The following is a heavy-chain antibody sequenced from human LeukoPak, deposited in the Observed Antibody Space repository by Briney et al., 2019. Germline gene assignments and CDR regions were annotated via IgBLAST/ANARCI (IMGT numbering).Heavy chain of an antibody. Sequence: SETLSLTCTVSGGSISSYYWSWIRQPPGKGLEWIGYIYYSGSTNYNPSLKSRVTISVETSKNQFSLRLSSVTAADTAVYYCARVRIAVAGRWYFDLWGRGTLVTVSS. J-gene: IGHJ2*01. CDR2: IYYSGST. CDR1: GGSISSYY. D-gene: IGHD6-19*01. V-gene: IGHV4-59*01. CDR3: ARVRIAVAGRWYFDL.